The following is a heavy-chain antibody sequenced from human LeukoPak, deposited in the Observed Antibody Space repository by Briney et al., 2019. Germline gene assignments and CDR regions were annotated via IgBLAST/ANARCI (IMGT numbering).Heavy chain of an antibody. CDR2: IYSGGST. D-gene: IGHD1-26*01. CDR1: GLTVSSNY. Sequence: GGSLRLSCAASGLTVSSNYMSWVRQAPGKGLEWVSIIYSGGSTYYADSVKGRFTISRDNSKNTLFLQMNSLRAEDTAVYHCARVLWELLGRGGSYYFDYWGQGTLVTVSS. V-gene: IGHV3-53*01. CDR3: ARVLWELLGRGGSYYFDY. J-gene: IGHJ4*02.